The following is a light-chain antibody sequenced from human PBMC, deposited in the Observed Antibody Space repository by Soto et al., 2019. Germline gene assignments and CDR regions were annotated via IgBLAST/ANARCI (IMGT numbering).Light chain of an antibody. CDR1: QNVSRSY. J-gene: IGKJ1*01. Sequence: ENVLTQSPGTLSLSPGERATLSCRASQNVSRSYLAWYQQKPGQAPRLLIYGASRRATGIPDRFSGSGSGTDFTLTSSRLEPEDFAVYYCQQYGSSPWTFGQVTKVEIQ. CDR2: GAS. V-gene: IGKV3-20*01. CDR3: QQYGSSPWT.